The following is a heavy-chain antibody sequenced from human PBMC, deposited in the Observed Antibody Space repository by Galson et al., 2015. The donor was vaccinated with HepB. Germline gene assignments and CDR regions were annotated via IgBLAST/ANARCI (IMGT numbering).Heavy chain of an antibody. CDR3: GSGLSTSFIDY. V-gene: IGHV3-21*01. CDR2: ISRSSTYI. J-gene: IGHJ4*02. D-gene: IGHD6-6*01. CDR1: GLSFSNYS. Sequence: SLRLSCAASGLSFSNYSMYWVRQAPGRGLEWLPSISRSSTYIYDADSVKGRFTISRDNAKNSLYLQMSSLRAEDTAIYYCGSGLSTSFIDYWGQGILVTVSS.